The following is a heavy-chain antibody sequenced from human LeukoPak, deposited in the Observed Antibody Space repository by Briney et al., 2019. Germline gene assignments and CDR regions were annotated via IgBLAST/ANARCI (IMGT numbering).Heavy chain of an antibody. D-gene: IGHD1-14*01. V-gene: IGHV3-23*01. CDR1: GFIFRNHA. J-gene: IGHJ4*02. CDR3: AKSLGNQGVIDY. CDR2: VSASGGST. Sequence: GGSLRLSCAASGFIFRNHAMNWVRQALGQGLEWVSGVSASGGSTFNTDSVKGRFNISRDNSKNTLYLEMNSLRPEDTALYYCAKSLGNQGVIDYWGQGTLVTVSS.